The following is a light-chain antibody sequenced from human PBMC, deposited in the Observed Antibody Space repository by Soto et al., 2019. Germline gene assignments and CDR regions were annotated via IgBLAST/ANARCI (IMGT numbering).Light chain of an antibody. CDR1: QSVSSY. CDR3: QQRSNWPKT. CDR2: DAS. Sequence: EIVLTQSPATLSLSPGERATSSCRASQSVSSYLAWYQQKPGQAPRLLIYDASNRATGIPARFSGSGSGTDFTLTISSLEPEDFAVYYCQQRSNWPKTFGQGTKVDI. J-gene: IGKJ1*01. V-gene: IGKV3-11*01.